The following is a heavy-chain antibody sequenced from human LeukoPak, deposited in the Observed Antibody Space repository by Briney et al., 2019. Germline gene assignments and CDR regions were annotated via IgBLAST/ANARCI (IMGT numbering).Heavy chain of an antibody. D-gene: IGHD3-3*01. CDR1: GYTFTGHY. CDR2: INPNSGGT. V-gene: IGHV1-2*02. CDR3: ARSYDFWSGPPFDP. J-gene: IGHJ5*02. Sequence: GASVKVSCKASGYTFTGHYMHWVQQAPGQGHEWRGGINPNSGGTKYAQKFQGRVTLTRDTSISTAYMELSRLRCDDTAVYYCARSYDFWSGPPFDPWGQGTLVTVSS.